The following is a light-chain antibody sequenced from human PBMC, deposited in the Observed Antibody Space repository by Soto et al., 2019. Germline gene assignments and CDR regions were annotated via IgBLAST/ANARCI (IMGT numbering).Light chain of an antibody. V-gene: IGKV1-27*01. Sequence: DIQMTQSPSSLSASVGDRVTITCRASQAISSYLAWYQQRPGKVPKLLIYAASTLQSGVPSRFSGSGSGTDFTLTISSLQPEDFATYYCQKYNNAVFTFGPGTKVDMK. CDR1: QAISSY. CDR2: AAS. J-gene: IGKJ3*01. CDR3: QKYNNAVFT.